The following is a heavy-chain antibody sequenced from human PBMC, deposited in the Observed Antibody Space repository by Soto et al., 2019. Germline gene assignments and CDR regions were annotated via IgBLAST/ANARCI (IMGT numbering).Heavy chain of an antibody. CDR1: GFTFSNYA. J-gene: IGHJ4*02. V-gene: IGHV3-23*01. CDR2: IGGRGTSS. CDR3: AKSRYADSSGDYYDF. D-gene: IGHD3-22*01. Sequence: PGGSLRLSCAASGFTFSNYAMSWFRQAPGKGLEWVSGIGGRGTSSYYADSVKGRFAISRDNSYNTLFLQLHSLRAEDTAVYYCAKSRYADSSGDYYDFWGQGTRVTVSS.